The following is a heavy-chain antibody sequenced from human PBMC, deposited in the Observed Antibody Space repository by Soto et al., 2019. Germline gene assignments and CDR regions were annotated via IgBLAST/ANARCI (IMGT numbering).Heavy chain of an antibody. J-gene: IGHJ3*02. V-gene: IGHV4-59*01. CDR1: GGSINSYY. Sequence: QVQLQESGPGLVKTSETLSLTCAVSGGSINSYYWNWIRHPPGKGLEWIGYIYDSGSTKYNPSLVSGVSTSIDTSRNQFSLKLSSVTAADTAVYYCARVGSYGFPAFDTWGQGTMVTVSS. D-gene: IGHD3-3*01. CDR3: ARVGSYGFPAFDT. CDR2: IYDSGST.